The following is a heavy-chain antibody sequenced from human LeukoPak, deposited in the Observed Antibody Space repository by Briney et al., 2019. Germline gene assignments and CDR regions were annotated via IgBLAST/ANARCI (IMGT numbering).Heavy chain of an antibody. CDR1: GGTFSSYA. D-gene: IGHD6-13*01. Sequence: SVKVSCKASGGTFSSYAISWVRQAPGQGLEWMGRIIPILGIANCAQKFQGRVTITADKSTSTAYMELSSLRSEDTAVYYCARGGSTPGIAAADLFDYWGQGTLVTVSS. V-gene: IGHV1-69*04. CDR3: ARGGSTPGIAAADLFDY. J-gene: IGHJ4*02. CDR2: IIPILGIA.